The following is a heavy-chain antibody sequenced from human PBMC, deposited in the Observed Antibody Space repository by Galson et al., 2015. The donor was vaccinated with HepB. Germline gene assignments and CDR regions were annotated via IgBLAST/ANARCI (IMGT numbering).Heavy chain of an antibody. V-gene: IGHV3-23*01. CDR1: GFTFSSYA. D-gene: IGHD2-2*01. Sequence: LRLSCAASGFTFSSYAMSWVRQTPGKGLEWVSAISGSGGSTYYADSVKGRFTISRDNSKNTLYLQMNSLRAEDTAVYYCAKAVGYCSSTSCWALADYWGQGTLVTVSS. CDR2: ISGSGGST. CDR3: AKAVGYCSSTSCWALADY. J-gene: IGHJ4*02.